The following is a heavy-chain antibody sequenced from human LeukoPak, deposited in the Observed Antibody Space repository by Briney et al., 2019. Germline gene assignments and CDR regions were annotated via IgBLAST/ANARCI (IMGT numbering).Heavy chain of an antibody. CDR2: ISASAGST. CDR1: GFTFSSYG. V-gene: IGHV3-23*01. D-gene: IGHD3-10*01. J-gene: IGHJ5*02. Sequence: QPGGSLRLSCAASGFTFSSYGMSWVRQAPGKGLEWVSGISASAGSTYYADSVKGRFTISRDNSKNTLYLQMNSLRAEDTAVYYCAKGPGGYYSFHWFDPWGQGTLVTVSS. CDR3: AKGPGGYYSFHWFDP.